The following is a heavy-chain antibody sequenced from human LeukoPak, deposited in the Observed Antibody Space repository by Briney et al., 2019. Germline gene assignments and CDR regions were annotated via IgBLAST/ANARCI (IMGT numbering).Heavy chain of an antibody. J-gene: IGHJ6*02. CDR2: ITSGGST. Sequence: GGSLRLSCAASGFTFSSYAMSWVRQAPGKGLEWVSGITSGGSTYKVDSVKGRFTISRDNSKNTLYLQMNSLRAEDTAVYYCARDPGGQWLVASNYGMDVWGQGTTVTVSS. CDR1: GFTFSSYA. V-gene: IGHV3-23*01. D-gene: IGHD6-19*01. CDR3: ARDPGGQWLVASNYGMDV.